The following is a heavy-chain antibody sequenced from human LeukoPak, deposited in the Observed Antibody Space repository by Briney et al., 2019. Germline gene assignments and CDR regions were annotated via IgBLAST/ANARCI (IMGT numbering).Heavy chain of an antibody. V-gene: IGHV4-39*07. D-gene: IGHD3-22*01. J-gene: IGHJ4*02. CDR3: ARVHDGSGSYSDY. Sequence: SETLSLTCTVSGGSISSSSYYWGWIRQPPGKGLEWIGSIYYSGSTYYNPSLKSRVTISVDTSKNQFSLKLSSVTAADTAVYYCARVHDGSGSYSDYWGQGTLVTVSS. CDR1: GGSISSSSYY. CDR2: IYYSGST.